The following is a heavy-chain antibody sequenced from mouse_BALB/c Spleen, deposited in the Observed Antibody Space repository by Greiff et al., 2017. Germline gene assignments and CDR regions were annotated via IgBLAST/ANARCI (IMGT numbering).Heavy chain of an antibody. CDR3: ARSPTVVATVPFDY. D-gene: IGHD1-1*01. CDR2: IYPGGGYT. V-gene: IGHV1-63*02. Sequence: VQLQQSGAELVRPGTSVKISCKASGYTFTNYWLGWVKQRPGHGLEWIGDIYPGGGYTNYNEKFKGKATLTADTSSSTAYMQLSSLTSEDSAVYFCARSPTVVATVPFDYWGQGTTLTVSS. CDR1: GYTFTNYW. J-gene: IGHJ2*01.